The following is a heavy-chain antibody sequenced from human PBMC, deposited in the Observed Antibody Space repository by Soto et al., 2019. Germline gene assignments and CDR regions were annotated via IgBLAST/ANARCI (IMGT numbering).Heavy chain of an antibody. CDR1: GFTFSSYS. CDR2: ISSSSSYI. CDR3: ARDSAFGYFDY. V-gene: IGHV3-21*01. Sequence: GGSLRLSCAASGFTFSSYSMNWVRQAPGKGLEWVSSISSSSSYIYYADSVKGRFTISRDNAKNSLYLQMNSLRAEDTAVCYCARDSAFGYFDYWGQGTLVTVSS. D-gene: IGHD3-3*01. J-gene: IGHJ4*02.